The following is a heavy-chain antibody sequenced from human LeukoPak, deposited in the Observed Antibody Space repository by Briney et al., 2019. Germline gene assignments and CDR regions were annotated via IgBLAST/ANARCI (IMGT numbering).Heavy chain of an antibody. V-gene: IGHV3-23*01. CDR1: GFTFSSYG. J-gene: IGHJ6*03. Sequence: PGGSLRLSCAASGFTFSSYGMSWVRQAPGKGLEWVSGISGSDYTDHADSVKGRFTISRDNSKNTLYLQMNSLRAEDTAVYYCAKDLGDILTGKYYYYYYMDVWGKGTTVTVSS. CDR3: AKDLGDILTGKYYYYYYMDV. D-gene: IGHD3-9*01. CDR2: ISGSDYT.